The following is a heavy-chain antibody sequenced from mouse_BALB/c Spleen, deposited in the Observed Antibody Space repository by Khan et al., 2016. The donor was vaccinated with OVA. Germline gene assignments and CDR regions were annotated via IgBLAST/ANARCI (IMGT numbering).Heavy chain of an antibody. D-gene: IGHD1-1*01. CDR2: INPSTDYT. CDR3: VNHGSSSAWFTY. V-gene: IGHV1-7*01. CDR1: GYTFTSYW. J-gene: IGHJ3*01. Sequence: QVQLQQSGAELAKHGASVKMSCKASGYTFTSYWMHWVKQRPGQGLEWIGYINPSTDYTEYNQKFKDKATLTADKSSSTAYMQLTSLTSEDSAIYFCVNHGSSSAWFTYWGQGTLVTVSA.